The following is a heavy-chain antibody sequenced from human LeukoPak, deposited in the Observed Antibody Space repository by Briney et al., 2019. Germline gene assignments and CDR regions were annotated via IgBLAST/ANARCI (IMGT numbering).Heavy chain of an antibody. CDR2: IYTSGST. CDR3: ARATQIFGVVSNWLDP. CDR1: GGSISSGSYY. V-gene: IGHV4-61*02. Sequence: SETLSLTCTVSGGSISSGSYYWSWIRQPAGKGLEWIGRIYTSGSTNYNPSLKSRVTISVDTSKNQFSLKLSSVTAADTAVYYCARATQIFGVVSNWLDPWGQGTLVTVSS. J-gene: IGHJ5*02. D-gene: IGHD3-3*01.